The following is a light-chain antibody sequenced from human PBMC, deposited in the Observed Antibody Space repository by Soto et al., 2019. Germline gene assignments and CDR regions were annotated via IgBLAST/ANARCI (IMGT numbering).Light chain of an antibody. CDR3: RSCATSSTFHV. J-gene: IGLJ1*01. V-gene: IGLV2-14*03. CDR2: DAS. Sequence: QSVLTQPASVSGSPGQSITISCTGASNDVGGYNYVSWYQQHPGKDPKLIIYDASNRPSGGSDRFSGSKSGNTASLTISGLQTEDEADYFCRSCATSSTFHVFGTGSKVTVL. CDR1: SNDVGGYNY.